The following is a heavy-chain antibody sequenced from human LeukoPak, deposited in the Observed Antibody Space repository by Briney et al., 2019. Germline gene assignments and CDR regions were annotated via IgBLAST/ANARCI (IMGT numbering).Heavy chain of an antibody. D-gene: IGHD6-19*01. J-gene: IGHJ4*02. V-gene: IGHV3-74*01. Sequence: GGSLRLSCVTSGFTFSTYWMHWVRQAPGKGLVWVSRIHSDESSTRYADSVKGRFTISRDNAKNTLYLQMNSLRAEDTALYYCARGGSSSFDYWGQGTLVTVSS. CDR1: GFTFSTYW. CDR3: ARGGSSSFDY. CDR2: IHSDESST.